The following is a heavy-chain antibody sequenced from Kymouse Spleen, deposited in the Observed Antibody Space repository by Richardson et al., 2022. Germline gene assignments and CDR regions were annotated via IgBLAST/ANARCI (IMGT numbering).Heavy chain of an antibody. CDR1: GFTFSNAW. D-gene: IGHD3-10*01. V-gene: IGHV3-15*01. CDR3: TTDLYGSGSYSPGDY. J-gene: IGHJ4*02. Sequence: EVQLVESGGGLVKPGGSLRLSCAASGFTFSNAWMSWVRQAPGKGLEWVGRIKSKTDGGTTDYAAPVKGRFTISRDDSKNTLYLQMNSLKTEDTAVYYCTTDLYGSGSYSPGDYWGQGTLVTVSS. CDR2: IKSKTDGGTT.